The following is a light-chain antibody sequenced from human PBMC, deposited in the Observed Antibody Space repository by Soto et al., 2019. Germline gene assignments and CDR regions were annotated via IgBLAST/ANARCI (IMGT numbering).Light chain of an antibody. V-gene: IGKV1-5*01. CDR3: QQYNIYPWT. J-gene: IGKJ1*01. CDR1: QSISSW. Sequence: DIQMTQSPSTLSASVGDSVTITCRASQSISSWLAWYQQRPGKAPKVLIYDASSLQSGVPSRFSCSGSGTEFTLTISSLQPDDFATYYCQQYNIYPWTFGQGTEVEIK. CDR2: DAS.